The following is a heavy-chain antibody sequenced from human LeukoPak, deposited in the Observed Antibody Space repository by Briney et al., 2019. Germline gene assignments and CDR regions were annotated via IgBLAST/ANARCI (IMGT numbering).Heavy chain of an antibody. Sequence: GGSLRLSCAASGFTFSNYWMSWVRQAPGKGLEWVANIKQDGSVKYYVDSVKGRFTISRDNAKSSVYLQINSLRVEDTAVYYCARIGYSSSCFDYWGQGTLVTVSS. CDR2: IKQDGSVK. D-gene: IGHD6-13*01. J-gene: IGHJ4*02. V-gene: IGHV3-7*03. CDR3: ARIGYSSSCFDY. CDR1: GFTFSNYW.